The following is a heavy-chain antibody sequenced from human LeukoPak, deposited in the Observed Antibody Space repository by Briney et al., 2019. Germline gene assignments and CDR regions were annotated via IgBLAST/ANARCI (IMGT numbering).Heavy chain of an antibody. Sequence: ASVKVSCKASGYTFTSYGISWVRQAPGQGLEWMGWISAYNGNTNYAQKLQGRVTMTTDTSTSTAYMELRSLRSDDTAVYYCARGSHQGMSYYDFWSGVKYWGQGTLVTVSS. CDR2: ISAYNGNT. D-gene: IGHD3-3*01. J-gene: IGHJ4*02. V-gene: IGHV1-18*01. CDR3: ARGSHQGMSYYDFWSGVKY. CDR1: GYTFTSYG.